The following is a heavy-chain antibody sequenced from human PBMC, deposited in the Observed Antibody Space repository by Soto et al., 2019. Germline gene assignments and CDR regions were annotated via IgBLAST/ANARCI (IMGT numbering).Heavy chain of an antibody. V-gene: IGHV3-64D*06. CDR1: GFTFSSYA. Sequence: EVQLVESGGGLVQPGGSLRLSCSASGFTFSSYAMHWVRQAPGKGLEYVSAISSNGGSTYYADSVKGRFTISRDNSKNTLYLQMSSLRAEDTAVYYCVTHVYYYDSSGYYFDYWGQGTLVTVSS. CDR2: ISSNGGST. J-gene: IGHJ4*02. D-gene: IGHD3-22*01. CDR3: VTHVYYYDSSGYYFDY.